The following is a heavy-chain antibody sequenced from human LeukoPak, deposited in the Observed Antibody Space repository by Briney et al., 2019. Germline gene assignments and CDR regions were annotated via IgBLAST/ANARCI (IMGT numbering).Heavy chain of an antibody. CDR3: SSGRYCSGGSCYSLGY. D-gene: IGHD2-15*01. Sequence: GGSLRLSCAASGFTFSSYWMHWVRQAPGKGLVWVGRIISTTDGGTTDYAAPVKGRFTISRDDSKKKRYLQMNSLKAASTTVYYCSSGRYCSGGSCYSLGYWGQGTLVTVSS. CDR2: IISTTDGGTT. CDR1: GFTFSSYW. V-gene: IGHV3-15*01. J-gene: IGHJ4*02.